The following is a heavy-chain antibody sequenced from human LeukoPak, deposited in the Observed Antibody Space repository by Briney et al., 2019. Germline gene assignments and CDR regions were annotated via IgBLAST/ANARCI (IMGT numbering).Heavy chain of an antibody. D-gene: IGHD2-21*01. CDR1: GFTFSSYA. CDR2: ISGSGGST. CDR3: ARDCGGDCYYDY. V-gene: IGHV3-23*01. Sequence: QPGGSLRLSCAASGFTFSSYAMSWVRQAPGKGLGWVSAISGSGGSTYYADSVKGRFTISRDNSKNTLYLQMNSLRAEDTAVYYCARDCGGDCYYDYWGQGTLVTVSS. J-gene: IGHJ4*02.